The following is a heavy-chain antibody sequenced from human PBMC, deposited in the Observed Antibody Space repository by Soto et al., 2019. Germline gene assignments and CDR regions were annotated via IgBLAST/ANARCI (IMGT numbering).Heavy chain of an antibody. CDR2: IFYSGST. CDR3: ARPPTASLDAFDI. CDR1: GFTFCIFA. J-gene: IGHJ3*02. Sequence: PGGSLRLSCAASGFTFCIFAMSWVRQSPGKGLEWIGSIFYSGSTYHNPSLKSRVTISVDTSKNQFSLKLSSVTAADTAVYYCARPPTASLDAFDIWGQGTMVTVSS. V-gene: IGHV4-59*05.